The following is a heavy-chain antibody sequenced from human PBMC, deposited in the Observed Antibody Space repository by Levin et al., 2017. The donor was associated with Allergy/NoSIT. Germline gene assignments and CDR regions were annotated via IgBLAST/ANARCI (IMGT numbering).Heavy chain of an antibody. CDR1: GYSFTSYW. D-gene: IGHD1-1*01. CDR2: IYPGDSDT. CDR3: ARVGTRDYYYYMDV. V-gene: IGHV5-51*01. J-gene: IGHJ6*03. Sequence: KVSCQGSGYSFTSYWIGWVRQRPGKGLEWMGIIYPGDSDTRYSPSFQGQVTIPADKSISTAHLQWSSLKASATAIYYCARVGTRDYYYYMDVWGKGTTVTVSS.